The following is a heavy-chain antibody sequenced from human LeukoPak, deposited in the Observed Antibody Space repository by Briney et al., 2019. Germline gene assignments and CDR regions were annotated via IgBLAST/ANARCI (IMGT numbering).Heavy chain of an antibody. CDR3: AKGRYTISWYYFDF. CDR2: ISGSGGST. Sequence: GGSPRLSCAASGFPVSNNYMSWVRQAPGKGLEWVSAISGSGGSTYYADSVKGRFTISRDNSKNTLYLQMNSLRAEDTAVYYCAKGRYTISWYYFDFWGQGTLVTVSS. V-gene: IGHV3-23*01. D-gene: IGHD6-13*01. CDR1: GFPVSNNY. J-gene: IGHJ4*02.